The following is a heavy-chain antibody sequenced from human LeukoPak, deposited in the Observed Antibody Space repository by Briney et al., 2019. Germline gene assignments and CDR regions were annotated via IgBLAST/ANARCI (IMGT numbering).Heavy chain of an antibody. CDR3: ALNYYGDWFDP. V-gene: IGHV5-51*01. D-gene: IGHD3-10*01. Sequence: GESLKISCKGSGYSFTSYWIGWVRQMPGKGLEWMGIIYPGDSETKYSPFFQGQVTISADKSISTAYLQWSSLKASDTAMYYCALNYYGDWFDPWGQGTLVTVSS. CDR2: IYPGDSET. CDR1: GYSFTSYW. J-gene: IGHJ5*02.